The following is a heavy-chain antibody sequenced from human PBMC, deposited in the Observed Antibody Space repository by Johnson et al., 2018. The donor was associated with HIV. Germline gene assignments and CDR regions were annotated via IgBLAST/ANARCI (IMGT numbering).Heavy chain of an antibody. CDR3: ARDGTTGPFGDAFHI. J-gene: IGHJ3*02. CDR1: GFTFSNAW. Sequence: QVQLVESGGGLVQPGGSLRLSCAASGFTFSNAWMSWVRQAPGKGLEWVAFIRYDGSNKYYADSVKGRFTISRDNSKNTLYLQMNSLRAEDTAVYYCARDGTTGPFGDAFHIWGQGTMVTVSS. D-gene: IGHD1-14*01. CDR2: IRYDGSNK. V-gene: IGHV3-30*02.